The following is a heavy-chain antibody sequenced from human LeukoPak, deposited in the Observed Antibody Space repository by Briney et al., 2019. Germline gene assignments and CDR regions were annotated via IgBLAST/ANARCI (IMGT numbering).Heavy chain of an antibody. D-gene: IGHD3-16*01. V-gene: IGHV3-30*03. CDR3: ARDVIYASEIYSYGDC. CDR1: AFTFSSYG. CDR2: ISYDGSDK. J-gene: IGHJ4*02. Sequence: GGSLRLACAASAFTFSSYGMHWVRQAPGKGLEWVALISYDGSDKDYAKSVKGRFTISRDNSKNTLYLQMDSLRAEDTAVYYCARDVIYASEIYSYGDCWGQGTLVTVSS.